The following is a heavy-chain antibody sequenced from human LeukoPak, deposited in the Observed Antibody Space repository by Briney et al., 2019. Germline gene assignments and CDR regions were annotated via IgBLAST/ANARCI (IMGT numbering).Heavy chain of an antibody. J-gene: IGHJ3*02. CDR3: ARDSGYSSGWRNDAFDI. D-gene: IGHD6-19*01. Sequence: GGSLRLSCAASGFTFSSYSMNWVRQAPGKGLEWVSSISSSSSYIYYADSVKGRFTISRDNAKNSLYLQMNSLRAEDTAVYYCARDSGYSSGWRNDAFDIWGQGTMVTVSS. V-gene: IGHV3-21*01. CDR1: GFTFSSYS. CDR2: ISSSSSYI.